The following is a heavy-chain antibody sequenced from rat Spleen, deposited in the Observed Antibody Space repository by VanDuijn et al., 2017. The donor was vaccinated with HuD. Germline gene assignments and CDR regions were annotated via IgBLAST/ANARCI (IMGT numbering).Heavy chain of an antibody. CDR2: ISYDGSST. D-gene: IGHD1-6*01. CDR1: GFTFSDYN. J-gene: IGHJ4*01. V-gene: IGHV5-7*01. Sequence: EVQLVESGGGLVQPGRSLKLSCAASGFTFSDYNMAWVRQAPKKGLEWVATISYDGSSTYYRDSVKGRFTISRDNAKSTLYLQMDSLRSEDTATYYCARGYVYYGLLLRGGVMDAWGQGASVTVSS. CDR3: ARGYVYYGLLLRGGVMDA.